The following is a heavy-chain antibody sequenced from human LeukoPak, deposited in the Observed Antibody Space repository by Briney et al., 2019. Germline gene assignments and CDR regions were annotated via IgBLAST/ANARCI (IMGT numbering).Heavy chain of an antibody. CDR1: GFTFSSYS. J-gene: IGHJ4*02. V-gene: IGHV3-48*01. Sequence: GGSLRLSCAASGFTFSSYSMNWVRQAPGKGLEWVSYISSSSTIYYADSVEGRFTISRDNAKDSLYLQMNSLRAEDTAVYYCARDNHYGSGSYPFAFDYWGQGTLVTVSS. CDR3: ARDNHYGSGSYPFAFDY. D-gene: IGHD3-10*01. CDR2: ISSSSTI.